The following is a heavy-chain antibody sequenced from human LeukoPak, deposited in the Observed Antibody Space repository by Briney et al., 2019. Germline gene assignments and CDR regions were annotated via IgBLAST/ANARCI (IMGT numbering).Heavy chain of an antibody. V-gene: IGHV3-11*04. CDR1: GFTFSDFY. Sequence: TPGGSLRLSCAASGFTFSDFYMSWIRQAPGKGLEWVSYISSSGNTKYYADSVKGRFTMSRDNAKNSLFLQMNSLGDEDTAVYYCARGRYGDYLFDYWGQGTLVTVSS. CDR3: ARGRYGDYLFDY. D-gene: IGHD4-17*01. J-gene: IGHJ4*02. CDR2: ISSSGNTK.